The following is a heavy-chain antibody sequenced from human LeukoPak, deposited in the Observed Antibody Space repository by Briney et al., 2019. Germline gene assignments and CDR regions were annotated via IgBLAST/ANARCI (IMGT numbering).Heavy chain of an antibody. V-gene: IGHV3-74*01. D-gene: IGHD5-18*01. CDR1: GFTFSSYW. J-gene: IGHJ4*02. CDR2: INTDGSST. CDR3: ARGYNYGYWIDY. Sequence: GGSLRLSCAASGFTFSSYWMHWVRQAPGKGLVWVSRINTDGSSTSYVDSGKGRFNISRDNAKNTLYLQMNSLRAEDTAVYYCARGYNYGYWIDYWGQGTPVTVSS.